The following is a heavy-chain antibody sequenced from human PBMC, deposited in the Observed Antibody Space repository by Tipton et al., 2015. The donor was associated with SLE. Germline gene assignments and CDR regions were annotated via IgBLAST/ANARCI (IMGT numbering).Heavy chain of an antibody. Sequence: TLSLTCTVSGYSISSGYCWGWIRQPPGKGLEWIGNIYSGDTSNYNPSLKSRVTISVDTSKNQFSLKLTSVTAADTAVYYCARGMLTWRGAIVGVDVWGQGTTVNVSS. CDR2: IYSGDTS. V-gene: IGHV4-38-2*02. CDR3: ARGMLTWRGAIVGVDV. J-gene: IGHJ6*02. CDR1: GYSISSGYC. D-gene: IGHD3-10*02.